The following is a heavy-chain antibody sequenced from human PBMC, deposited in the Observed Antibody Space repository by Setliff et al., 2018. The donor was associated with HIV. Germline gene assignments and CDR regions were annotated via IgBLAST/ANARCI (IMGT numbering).Heavy chain of an antibody. CDR1: GGSIRSSSYY. CDR3: ARRQWLAANFDS. J-gene: IGHJ5*01. Sequence: SETLSLTCTVSGGSIRSSSYYWGWIRQPPGKGLEWIGNIFYSGSIYYNPSLKSRVTISMDTSKNQFSLKLTSVTAADTAVYFCARRQWLAANFDSWGQGTLVTVSS. D-gene: IGHD6-19*01. V-gene: IGHV4-39*07. CDR2: IFYSGSI.